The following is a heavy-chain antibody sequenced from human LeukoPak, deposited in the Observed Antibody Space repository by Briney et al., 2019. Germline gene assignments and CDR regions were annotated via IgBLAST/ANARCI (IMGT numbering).Heavy chain of an antibody. CDR1: GFTFSSYA. V-gene: IGHV3-23*01. J-gene: IGHJ4*02. CDR2: ISGSGGST. CDR3: AKGTHHYYDSSGYSGPFDY. Sequence: GRSLRLSCAASGFTFSSYAMSWVRQAPGKALEWVSAISGSGGSTYYADSVKGRFTISRDNSKNTLYLQMDSLRAEDTAVYYCAKGTHHYYDSSGYSGPFDYWGQGTLVTVSS. D-gene: IGHD3-22*01.